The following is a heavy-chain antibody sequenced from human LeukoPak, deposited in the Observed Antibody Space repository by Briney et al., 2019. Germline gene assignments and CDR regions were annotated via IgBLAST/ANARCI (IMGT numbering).Heavy chain of an antibody. J-gene: IGHJ4*02. CDR2: GSSDGSTT. CDR3: ARDADGPGSLIDY. D-gene: IGHD1-14*01. V-gene: IGHV3-74*01. CDR1: GFTFSTYW. Sequence: GGSLRLSCAASGFTFSTYWMQWVRQAPGKGLEWVSRGSSDGSTTTYADSVKGRFTISRDNGKNTLYLQMNSLRAEDTAVYYCARDADGPGSLIDYWGQGTLVTVSS.